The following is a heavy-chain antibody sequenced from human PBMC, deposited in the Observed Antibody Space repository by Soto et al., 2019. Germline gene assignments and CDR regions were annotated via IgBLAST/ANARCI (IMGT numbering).Heavy chain of an antibody. CDR1: GFTVNSNY. CDR3: ATLTKYDILTGFYPC. D-gene: IGHD3-9*01. CDR2: IYSDGST. J-gene: IGHJ4*02. V-gene: IGHV3-66*01. Sequence: EVQLVESGGGLVQPGGSLRLSCAASGFTVNSNYMSWVRQAPGKGLEWVSVIYSDGSTYYADSAKGRFIISRDNSINPLYVHLNTLRAQDTGVYYCATLTKYDILTGFYPCWGQGTLVTVSS.